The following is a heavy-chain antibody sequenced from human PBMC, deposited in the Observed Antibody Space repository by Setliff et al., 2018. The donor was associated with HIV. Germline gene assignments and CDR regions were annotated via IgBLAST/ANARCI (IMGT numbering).Heavy chain of an antibody. CDR1: GYTFTDYS. CDR2: SNPNSGDT. J-gene: IGHJ6*03. V-gene: IGHV1-2*02. CDR3: ARDILERGYYYYYMDV. Sequence: AASVKVSCKASGYTFTDYSIHWVRQAPGQGLEWMGWSNPNSGDTKYAQNFQGRVTMTRDTSVSTAYMELSRLTSDDTAVYYCARDILERGYYYYYMDVWGKGTTVTVSS. D-gene: IGHD3-3*01.